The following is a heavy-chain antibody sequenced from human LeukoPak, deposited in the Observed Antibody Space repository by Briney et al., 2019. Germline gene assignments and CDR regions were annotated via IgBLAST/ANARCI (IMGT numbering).Heavy chain of an antibody. Sequence: ASVKVSCKASGYTFTGYYMHWVRQAPGQGLEWMGWINPNSGGTNYAQKFQGRVTMTRDTSISTAYMELSRLRSDDTAVYYCARLSTPYYYYGMDVWGQGTTVTVSS. J-gene: IGHJ6*02. CDR3: ARLSTPYYYYGMDV. CDR1: GYTFTGYY. V-gene: IGHV1-2*02. CDR2: INPNSGGT.